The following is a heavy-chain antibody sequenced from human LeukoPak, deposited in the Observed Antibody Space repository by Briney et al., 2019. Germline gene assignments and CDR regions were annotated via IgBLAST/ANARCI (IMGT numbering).Heavy chain of an antibody. CDR3: AKDRQTITVFSVVNSPRANFDY. J-gene: IGHJ4*02. CDR2: IRYDGSNK. V-gene: IGHV3-30*02. CDR1: GFIFSRYD. Sequence: GGSLRLSCAASGFIFSRYDIHWVRQAPGKGLEWVAFIRYDGSNKNYADSVKGRFTISRDNFMSTVYLQMNSLRAEDTAVYYCAKDRQTITVFSVVNSPRANFDYWGQGSLVSVSS. D-gene: IGHD3-3*01.